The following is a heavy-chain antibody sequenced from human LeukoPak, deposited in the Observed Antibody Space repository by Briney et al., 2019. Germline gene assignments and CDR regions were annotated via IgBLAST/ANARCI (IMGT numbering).Heavy chain of an antibody. J-gene: IGHJ1*01. CDR2: ISGSGGST. V-gene: IGHV3-23*01. Sequence: GGSLRLSCVASGFTFSSYGMSWVRQAPGRGLEWVSGISGSGGSTYYEDSVKGRLTISRDILKNTLYLQMNSLRTEDTAVYYCATILDLSSGYYSTYFQYWGQGTLVTVSS. CDR1: GFTFSSYG. CDR3: ATILDLSSGYYSTYFQY. D-gene: IGHD3-22*01.